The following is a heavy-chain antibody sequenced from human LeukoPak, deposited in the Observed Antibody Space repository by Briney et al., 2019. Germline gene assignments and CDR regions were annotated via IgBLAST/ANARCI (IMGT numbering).Heavy chain of an antibody. D-gene: IGHD3-10*01. V-gene: IGHV3-7*03. J-gene: IGHJ4*02. CDR2: IKQDGSEK. Sequence: GGSLRLSCAASGFIFRTYWMSWVRQAPGKGLEWVANIKQDGSEKNYVDSVKGRFTISRDNAMKSLFLQMNSLSVEDTAVYYCATDPADILYFGEPPIDYWGQGTLVTVSS. CDR1: GFIFRTYW. CDR3: ATDPADILYFGEPPIDY.